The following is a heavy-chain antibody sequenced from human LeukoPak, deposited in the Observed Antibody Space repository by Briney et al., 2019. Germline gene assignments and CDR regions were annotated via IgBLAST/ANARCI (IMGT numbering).Heavy chain of an antibody. CDR3: AKESGKFDY. V-gene: IGHV3-43*02. CDR1: GLNFDDSA. CDR2: ISADGGST. Sequence: GGSLRLSCVASGLNFDDSAMHWVRQAPGKGLEWVSRISADGGSTFSADSVKGRFSISRDNSKNSLYLQMNSPRSEDTAMYYCAKESGKFDYWGQGTLVAVSS. J-gene: IGHJ4*02.